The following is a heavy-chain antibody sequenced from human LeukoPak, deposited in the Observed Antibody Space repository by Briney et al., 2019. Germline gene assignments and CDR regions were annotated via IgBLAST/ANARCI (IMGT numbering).Heavy chain of an antibody. V-gene: IGHV1-3*01. CDR1: GYTFTSYA. D-gene: IGHD3-10*01. Sequence: ASVKVSCKASGYTFTSYAMHWVRQAPGQRLEWMGWINAGNGNTKYSQKFQGRVTMTRNTSISTAYMELSSLRSEDTAVYYCARGLSQFMVRGKRVSHWFDPWGQGTLVTVSS. J-gene: IGHJ5*02. CDR3: ARGLSQFMVRGKRVSHWFDP. CDR2: INAGNGNT.